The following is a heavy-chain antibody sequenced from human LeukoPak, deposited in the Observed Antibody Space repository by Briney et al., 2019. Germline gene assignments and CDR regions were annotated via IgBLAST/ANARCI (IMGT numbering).Heavy chain of an antibody. D-gene: IGHD4-17*01. J-gene: IGHJ3*02. CDR3: ASRNFGDYGAFDI. CDR1: GYTLTELS. V-gene: IGHV1-24*01. Sequence: GASVKVSCKVSGYTLTELSMHWVRQAPGKGREWMGGLHPEDGEAIYAQTLQGRVTMTEDTSTDTAYMELSSLRSEDTAVYYCASRNFGDYGAFDIWGQGTMVTVSS. CDR2: LHPEDGEA.